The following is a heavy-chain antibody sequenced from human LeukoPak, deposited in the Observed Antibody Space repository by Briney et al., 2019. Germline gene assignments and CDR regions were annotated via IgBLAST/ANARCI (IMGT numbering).Heavy chain of an antibody. Sequence: PGGSLRLSCAASGFTFSSYGMHWVRQAPGKGLEWVAVISYDGSNKYYADSVKGRFTISRDNSKNTLYLQMNSLRAEDTAVYYCAKDAYGSGNINWFDPWGQGTLVTVSS. CDR1: GFTFSSYG. CDR2: ISYDGSNK. CDR3: AKDAYGSGNINWFDP. D-gene: IGHD3-10*01. J-gene: IGHJ5*02. V-gene: IGHV3-30*18.